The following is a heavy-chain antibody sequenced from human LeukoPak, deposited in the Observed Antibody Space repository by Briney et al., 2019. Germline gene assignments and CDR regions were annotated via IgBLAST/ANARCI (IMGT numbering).Heavy chain of an antibody. J-gene: IGHJ4*02. D-gene: IGHD3-22*01. CDR1: GGSFSGYY. V-gene: IGHV4-34*01. CDR2: INHSGST. Sequence: SETLSLTCAVYGGSFSGYYWSWIRQPPAKGLEWIGEINHSGSTNYTPSLKSRVTISVDTSKNQFSLKMSSVCAADTAVYYCASAWHLGIVVVMLDYWGQGTLVTVSS. CDR3: ASAWHLGIVVVMLDY.